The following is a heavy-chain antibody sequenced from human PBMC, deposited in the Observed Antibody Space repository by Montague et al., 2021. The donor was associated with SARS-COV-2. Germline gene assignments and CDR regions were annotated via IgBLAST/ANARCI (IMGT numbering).Heavy chain of an antibody. Sequence: SETLSLTCTVSGYSISSGYYWGWIRQPPGKGLEWIGSIYHSGSTXYNPSLKSRVTISVDTSKNQFSLKLSSVTAADTAVYYCARSQDCSTTSCHFDYWGQGTLVTVPS. CDR2: IYHSGST. CDR1: GYSISSGYY. V-gene: IGHV4-38-2*02. J-gene: IGHJ4*02. CDR3: ARSQDCSTTSCHFDY. D-gene: IGHD2-2*01.